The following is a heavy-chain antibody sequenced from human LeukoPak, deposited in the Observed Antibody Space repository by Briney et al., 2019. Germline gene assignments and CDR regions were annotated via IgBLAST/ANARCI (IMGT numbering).Heavy chain of an antibody. CDR2: VSGSGGIT. Sequence: GGSLRLSCAASGFTFSNFAMSWVRQAPGKGLEWVSGVSGSGGITYYTDSVKGRFTISRENSKNTVYLQMNSLRADDTAVYYCAKEYYYGSGSYYTFDYWGQGTLVTVSS. J-gene: IGHJ4*02. D-gene: IGHD3-10*01. CDR1: GFTFSNFA. CDR3: AKEYYYGSGSYYTFDY. V-gene: IGHV3-23*01.